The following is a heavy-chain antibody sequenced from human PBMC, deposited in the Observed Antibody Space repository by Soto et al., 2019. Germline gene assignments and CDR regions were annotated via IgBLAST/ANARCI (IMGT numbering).Heavy chain of an antibody. CDR3: AKGIAAAGTWFDP. D-gene: IGHD6-13*01. CDR1: GGTFSSYA. Sequence: SGKVSCKASGGTFSSYAISWVRQAPGQGLEWMGGIIPIFGTANYAQKFQGRVTITADESTSTAYMELSSLRSEDTAVYYCAKGIAAAGTWFDPWGQGTLVTVSS. V-gene: IGHV1-69*13. J-gene: IGHJ5*02. CDR2: IIPIFGTA.